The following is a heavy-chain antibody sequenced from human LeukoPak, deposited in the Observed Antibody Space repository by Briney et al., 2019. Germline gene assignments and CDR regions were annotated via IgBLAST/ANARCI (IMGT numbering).Heavy chain of an antibody. V-gene: IGHV3-23*01. Sequence: GGSLRLSCAASGFTFSNYAMNWVRQAPGKGLEWVSSISGSVDSTSYAYSGKGRVNIYRDNYKNTLSLQMNRLTAEDTAVYYCAKDLITIISPVDYWGQGTLVTVSS. CDR3: AKDLITIISPVDY. D-gene: IGHD3-9*01. CDR2: ISGSVDST. J-gene: IGHJ4*02. CDR1: GFTFSNYA.